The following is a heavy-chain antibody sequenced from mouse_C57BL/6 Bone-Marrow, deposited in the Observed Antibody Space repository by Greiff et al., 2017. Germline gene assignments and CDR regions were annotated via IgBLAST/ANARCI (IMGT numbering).Heavy chain of an antibody. J-gene: IGHJ3*01. V-gene: IGHV3-6*01. Sequence: EVKLQESGPGLVKPSQSLSLTCSVTGYSITSGYYWNWIRQFPGNKLEWMGYISYDGSNNYNPSLKNRISITRDTSKNQFFLKLNSVTTEDTATYYCARSPYGSSYFAYWGQGTLVTVSA. CDR1: GYSITSGYY. CDR2: ISYDGSN. D-gene: IGHD1-1*01. CDR3: ARSPYGSSYFAY.